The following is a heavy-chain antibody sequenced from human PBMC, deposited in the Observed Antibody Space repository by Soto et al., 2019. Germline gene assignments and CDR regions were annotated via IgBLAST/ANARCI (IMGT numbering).Heavy chain of an antibody. J-gene: IGHJ6*02. V-gene: IGHV3-33*01. CDR1: GFTFSSYG. CDR3: ARNSYHYDSSGQLGMDV. CDR2: IWYDGSNK. Sequence: QVQLVESGGGVVQPGRSLRLSCAASGFTFSSYGRHWVRQAPGKGLEWVAVIWYDGSNKYYADSVKGRFTISRDNSKNTLYLQMNSLRAEDTAVYYCARNSYHYDSSGQLGMDVWGQGTTVTVSS. D-gene: IGHD3-22*01.